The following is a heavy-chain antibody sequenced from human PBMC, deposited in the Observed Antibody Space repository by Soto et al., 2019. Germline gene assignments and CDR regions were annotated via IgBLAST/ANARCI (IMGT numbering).Heavy chain of an antibody. CDR2: ISAYNGNT. V-gene: IGHV1-18*01. Sequence: ASVKVSGKASGYTCTSYVISWVRQAPGQGLEWMGWISAYNGNTNYAQKLQGRVTMTTDTSTTTAYMELRSLRSDDTAVYYCARGVVDTAMDKRPPFDYWGQGTLVPFSS. D-gene: IGHD5-18*01. CDR3: ARGVVDTAMDKRPPFDY. CDR1: GYTCTSYV. J-gene: IGHJ4*02.